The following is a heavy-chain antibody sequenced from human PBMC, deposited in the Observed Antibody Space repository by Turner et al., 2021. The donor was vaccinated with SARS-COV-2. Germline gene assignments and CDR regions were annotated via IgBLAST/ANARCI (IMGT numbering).Heavy chain of an antibody. CDR1: GYSLTELS. D-gene: IGHD6-19*01. CDR2: FDPEDGET. V-gene: IGHV1-24*01. Sequence: QVQLVQSGAEVKKPGASVKVCCKVSGYSLTELSMHWVRQAPGKGLEWMGGFDPEDGETIYAQKFQGRVTMTEDTSTDTAYMELSSLRSEDTAVYYCATGVAVAGTPSEYYYYYGMDVWGQGTTVTVSS. J-gene: IGHJ6*02. CDR3: ATGVAVAGTPSEYYYYYGMDV.